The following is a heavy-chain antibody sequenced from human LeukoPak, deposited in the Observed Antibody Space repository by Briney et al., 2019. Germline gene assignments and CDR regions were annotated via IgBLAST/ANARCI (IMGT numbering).Heavy chain of an antibody. V-gene: IGHV1-69*13. D-gene: IGHD5-18*01. CDR1: GGTFSSYS. Sequence: SSVKVSCKASGGTFSSYSSSWVGQAPGQGLEGIGGIIPIFFTANYAQKFQGRVTITADESPSTAYMELSSLRSEDTAVYYCAEVTAQNWFDPWGQGTLVSVSS. CDR2: IIPIFFTA. J-gene: IGHJ5*02. CDR3: AEVTAQNWFDP.